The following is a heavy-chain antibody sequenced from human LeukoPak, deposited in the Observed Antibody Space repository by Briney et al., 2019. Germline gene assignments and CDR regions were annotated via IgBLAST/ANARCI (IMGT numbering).Heavy chain of an antibody. D-gene: IGHD1-26*01. CDR2: IYYNRSP. CDR3: ARGSLSGSWFDP. J-gene: IGHJ5*02. Sequence: PSETLSLTCAVSGGSITTYYWNWIRQPPGKGLEWIGCIYYNRSPNYNSSLRSRLTVSLDTSKNQFSLRLSSVTAADTAVYYCARGSLSGSWFDPWGQGTLVTVSS. V-gene: IGHV4-59*01. CDR1: GGSITTYY.